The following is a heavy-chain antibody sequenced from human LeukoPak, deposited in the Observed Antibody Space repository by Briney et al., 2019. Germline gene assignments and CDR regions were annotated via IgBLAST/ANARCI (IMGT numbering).Heavy chain of an antibody. V-gene: IGHV1-46*01. Sequence: ASVKVSCKASGYTFTSYYMHWVRQAPGQGLEWMGIVNPSGGSTNYAQKLQGRVTMTTDTSTSTAYMELRSLRSDDTAVYYCARDSYYGSGSYYNLNAFDIWGQGTMVTVSS. D-gene: IGHD3-10*01. CDR2: VNPSGGST. J-gene: IGHJ3*02. CDR3: ARDSYYGSGSYYNLNAFDI. CDR1: GYTFTSYY.